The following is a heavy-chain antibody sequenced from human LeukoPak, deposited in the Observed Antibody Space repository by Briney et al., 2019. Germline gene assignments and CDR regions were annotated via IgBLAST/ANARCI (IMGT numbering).Heavy chain of an antibody. D-gene: IGHD6-13*01. Sequence: GTLSLTCAVYGGSFSDYYWSWIRQPPGKGLEWIGSIYHSGSTYYNPSLKSRVTISVDTSKNQFSLRLSSVTAADTAVYYCARVTGYVMEDYFDYWGQGTLVTVSS. J-gene: IGHJ4*02. CDR2: IYHSGST. V-gene: IGHV4-34*01. CDR1: GGSFSDYY. CDR3: ARVTGYVMEDYFDY.